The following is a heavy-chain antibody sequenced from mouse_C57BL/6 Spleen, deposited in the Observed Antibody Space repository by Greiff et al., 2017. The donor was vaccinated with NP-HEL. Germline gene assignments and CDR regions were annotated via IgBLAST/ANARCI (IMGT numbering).Heavy chain of an antibody. CDR3: ARAYYGSSGGYFDV. J-gene: IGHJ1*03. Sequence: EVKLQESGPGMVKPSQSLSLTCTVTGYSITSGYDWHWIRHFPGNKLEWMGYISYSGSTNYNPSLKSRISITHDTSKNHFFLKLNSVTTEDTATYYCARAYYGSSGGYFDVWGTGTTVTVSS. CDR1: GYSITSGYD. D-gene: IGHD1-1*01. V-gene: IGHV3-1*01. CDR2: ISYSGST.